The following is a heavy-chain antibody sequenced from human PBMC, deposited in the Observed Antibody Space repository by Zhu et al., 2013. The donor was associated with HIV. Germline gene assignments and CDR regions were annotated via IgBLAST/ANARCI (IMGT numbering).Heavy chain of an antibody. CDR3: ARDRYCSSTSCAGAGDAFDI. V-gene: IGHV1-8*01. J-gene: IGHJ3*02. Sequence: QVQLVQSGAEVKKPGASVKVSCKTSGYSFTSYDINWVRQATGQGLEWMGWMNPHSGHSGYAQKFQGRGTMTRDTSISTAYMELSRLRSDDTAVYYCARDRYCSSTSCAGAGDAFDIWGQGTMVTVSS. CDR1: GYSFTSYD. D-gene: IGHD2-2*01. CDR2: MNPHSGHS.